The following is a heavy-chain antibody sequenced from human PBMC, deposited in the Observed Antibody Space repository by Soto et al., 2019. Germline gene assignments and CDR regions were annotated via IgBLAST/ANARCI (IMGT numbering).Heavy chain of an antibody. D-gene: IGHD3-10*01. J-gene: IGHJ6*02. CDR1: GGTFSSYA. CDR2: IIPIFGTA. CDR3: ARDGSGYGSGRYYGPGHGMDV. Sequence: SVKVSCKASGGTFSSYAISWVRQAPGQGLEWMGGIIPIFGTANYAQKFQGRVTITADESTSTAYMELSSLRSEDTAVYYCARDGSGYGSGRYYGPGHGMDVWGQGTTVTVSS. V-gene: IGHV1-69*13.